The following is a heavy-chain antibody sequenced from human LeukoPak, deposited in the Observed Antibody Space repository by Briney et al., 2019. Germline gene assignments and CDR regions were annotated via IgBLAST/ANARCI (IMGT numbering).Heavy chain of an antibody. CDR2: ISAYNGNT. J-gene: IGHJ4*02. CDR1: GYTFTSYG. D-gene: IGHD3-16*02. Sequence: ASVKVSCKASGYTFTSYGISWVRQAPGQGLEWMGRISAYNGNTNYAQKLQGRVTMTTDTSTSTAYMELRSLRSDDTAVYYCARGPKGLRLGELSLAHWGQGTLVTVSS. CDR3: ARGPKGLRLGELSLAH. V-gene: IGHV1-18*01.